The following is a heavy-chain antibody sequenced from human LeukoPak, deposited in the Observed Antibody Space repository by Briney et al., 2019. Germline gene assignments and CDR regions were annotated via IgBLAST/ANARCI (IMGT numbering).Heavy chain of an antibody. D-gene: IGHD2-2*01. CDR2: IYPGDSDT. V-gene: IGHV5-51*03. CDR1: GYSFSSYW. Sequence: KPGESLKISRKGSGYSFSSYWIGWVRQMPGKGLEWMGIIYPGDSDTRYSPSFQGQVTISADNSISTAYLQWSSLKASDTAMYYCARLFSRQLCLDYCGQGTLVTVSS. J-gene: IGHJ4*02. CDR3: ARLFSRQLCLDY.